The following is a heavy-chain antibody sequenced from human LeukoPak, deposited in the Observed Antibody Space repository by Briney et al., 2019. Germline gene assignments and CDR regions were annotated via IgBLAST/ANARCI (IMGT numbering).Heavy chain of an antibody. CDR3: ARVWMTTVDWYFDL. D-gene: IGHD4-11*01. V-gene: IGHV4-38-2*02. Sequence: PSETLSLTCSVSGYSINNDYYWGWIRQPPGKGLVWIGTIYHSGTTYYNPSLKSRVTISIDTSKNQFSLKLSSVTAADTAVYYCARVWMTTVDWYFDLWGRGTLVTVSS. CDR1: GYSINNDYY. J-gene: IGHJ2*01. CDR2: IYHSGTT.